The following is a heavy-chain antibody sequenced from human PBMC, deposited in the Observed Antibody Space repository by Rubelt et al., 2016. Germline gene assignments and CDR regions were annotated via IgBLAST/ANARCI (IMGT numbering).Heavy chain of an antibody. V-gene: IGHV3-30*04. D-gene: IGHD1-26*01. CDR1: GFTFSNYA. Sequence: QVQLVESGGGVVQPGRSLRLSCAASGFTFSNYAMHWVRQAPGKGLEWVAVISYDGSNKYYAESVKGRFTISRDNSKNTLYLQMNSLRPDDTAVYYCARRSGGSPDYWGQGTLVTVSS. J-gene: IGHJ4*02. CDR3: ARRSGGSPDY. CDR2: ISYDGSNK.